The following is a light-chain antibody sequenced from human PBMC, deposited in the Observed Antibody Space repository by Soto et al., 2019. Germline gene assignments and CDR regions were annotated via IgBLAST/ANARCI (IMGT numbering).Light chain of an antibody. CDR1: QSLSSSY. V-gene: IGKV3-20*01. J-gene: IGKJ1*01. CDR2: GAS. Sequence: EIVLTQSPGTLSLSPGERATLSCTASQSLSSSYLAWYQQKPGQAPRLLIYGASGRATGIPDRFSGGGSGTDFALTISRLEPEDSAVYYCQQYGSSPQTFGQGTKVDIK. CDR3: QQYGSSPQT.